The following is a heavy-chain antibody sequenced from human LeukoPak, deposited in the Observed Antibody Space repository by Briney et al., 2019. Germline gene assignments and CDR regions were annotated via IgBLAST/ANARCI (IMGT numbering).Heavy chain of an antibody. Sequence: GGSLRLSCAASGFTFGSYAMSWVRQAPGKGLEWVAVISYDGSNKYYADSVKGRFTISRDNSKNTLYLQMNSLRAEDTAVYYCARDADCSSTSCPNWFDPWGQGTLVSVSS. CDR1: GFTFGSYA. CDR3: ARDADCSSTSCPNWFDP. J-gene: IGHJ5*02. CDR2: ISYDGSNK. D-gene: IGHD2-2*01. V-gene: IGHV3-30-3*01.